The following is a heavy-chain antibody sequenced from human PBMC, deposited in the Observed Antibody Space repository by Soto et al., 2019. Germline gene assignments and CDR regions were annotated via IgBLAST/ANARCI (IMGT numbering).Heavy chain of an antibody. CDR1: GFTFSSYG. CDR3: ARVDCTGGSCRPYYYYDMDV. D-gene: IGHD2-15*01. V-gene: IGHV3-33*01. Sequence: QVQLVESGGGVVQPGRSLRLSCAASGFTFSSYGMHWVRQAPGKGLEWVAVIWYDGSQKYYADSVKGRFTVSRDNSKNTLYLQMNNLRVEDTAVYYCARVDCTGGSCRPYYYYDMDVWGQGTTVTVSS. CDR2: IWYDGSQK. J-gene: IGHJ6*02.